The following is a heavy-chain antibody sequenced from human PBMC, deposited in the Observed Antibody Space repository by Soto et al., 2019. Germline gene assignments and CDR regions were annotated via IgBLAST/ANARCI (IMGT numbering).Heavy chain of an antibody. CDR3: VKNYIQLYF. D-gene: IGHD5-18*01. CDR1: GFIFSSFA. J-gene: IGHJ4*02. Sequence: EVHLLESGGGLVQPGGSLRLSCAASGFIFSSFAMTWVRQAPGKGLEWVSAIDGGDGGRSFTKYYADSVKGRFTISKDNSKNMLYLEMNSLRAEDTAVYYCVKNYIQLYFGGQGTLVTVSS. V-gene: IGHV3-23*01. CDR2: IDGGDGGRSFTK.